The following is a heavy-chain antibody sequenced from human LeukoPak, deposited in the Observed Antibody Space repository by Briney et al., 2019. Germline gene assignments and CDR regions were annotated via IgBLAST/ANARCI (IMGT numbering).Heavy chain of an antibody. CDR1: GGSFSGYY. J-gene: IGHJ3*02. CDR3: ARGLSPYYDSSGYYLADAFDI. Sequence: SETLSLTCAVYGGSFSGYYWSWIRQPPGKGLEWIGEINHSGSTNYNPSLKSRVTMSVDTSKNQFSLKLSSVTAADTAVYYCARGLSPYYDSSGYYLADAFDIWGQGTMVTVSS. V-gene: IGHV4-34*01. D-gene: IGHD3-22*01. CDR2: INHSGST.